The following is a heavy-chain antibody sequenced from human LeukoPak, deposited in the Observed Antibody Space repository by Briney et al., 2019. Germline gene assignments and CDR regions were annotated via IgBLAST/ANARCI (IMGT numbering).Heavy chain of an antibody. CDR2: ISTGGDST. CDR1: GFTFSRYA. D-gene: IGHD1-7*01. CDR3: ALYNWNSKRDFDY. Sequence: GGALRLSCAASGFTFSRYAMNWVRQALEKGLEWVSYISTGGDSTFYEVSLKGRFTVSRDNAKNSLFLQVDSLRGEDTAVYYCALYNWNSKRDFDYWGQGTLVSVSS. J-gene: IGHJ4*02. V-gene: IGHV3-21*04.